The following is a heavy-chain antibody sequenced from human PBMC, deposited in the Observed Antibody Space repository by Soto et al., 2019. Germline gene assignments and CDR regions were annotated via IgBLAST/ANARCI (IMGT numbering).Heavy chain of an antibody. D-gene: IGHD2-15*01. CDR2: IYHSGST. CDR3: ALGSLSDHSFDY. CDR1: GGSISSSNW. J-gene: IGHJ4*02. V-gene: IGHV4-4*02. Sequence: SETLSLTCAVSGGSISSSNWWSWVRQPPGKGLEWIGEIYHSGSTNYNPSPKSRVTISVDKSKNQFSLKLSSVTAADTAVYYCALGSLSDHSFDYWGQGTLVTVSS.